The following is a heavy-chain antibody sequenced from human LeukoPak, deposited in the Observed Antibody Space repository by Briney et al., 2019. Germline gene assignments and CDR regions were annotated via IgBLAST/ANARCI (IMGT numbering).Heavy chain of an antibody. D-gene: IGHD3-10*01. V-gene: IGHV5-51*01. CDR2: IYPGDSDT. Sequence: GEALKISFKGSGYSFTNYWIGWVRRMPGKGLGWMGIIYPGDSDTRYSPSFQGQVTISADKSISTAYLQWNSLKASDTAMYYCARHEDLWSFDYWGQGTLVTVSS. CDR1: GYSFTNYW. CDR3: ARHEDLWSFDY. J-gene: IGHJ4*02.